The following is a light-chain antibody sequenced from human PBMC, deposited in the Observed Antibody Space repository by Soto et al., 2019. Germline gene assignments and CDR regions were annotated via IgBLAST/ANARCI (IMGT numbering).Light chain of an antibody. CDR2: DAS. CDR1: QDINNY. Sequence: DIQMTQSPSSLSASVGDRVTITCQASQDINNYLNWYQQKPGKAPELLIYDASNLQTGVPTRFSGSGSGKHFTFAISSLQPEDIATYFCQQYDFLVTFGKGTRLEIQ. J-gene: IGKJ5*01. CDR3: QQYDFLVT. V-gene: IGKV1-33*01.